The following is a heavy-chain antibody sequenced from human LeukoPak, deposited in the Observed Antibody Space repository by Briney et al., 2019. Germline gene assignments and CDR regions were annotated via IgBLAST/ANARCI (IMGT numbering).Heavy chain of an antibody. J-gene: IGHJ4*02. Sequence: PSETLSLTCPVSGGSISSGTYYWGWIRQPPGKGLEWIASMYYSGTTFYSPSLKSRVTISVDTSKNQLSLKLGSVTAADTAVYYCAKHPPRDGSAFEDWGQGTLVTVSS. CDR1: GGSISSGTYY. V-gene: IGHV4-39*01. CDR3: AKHPPRDGSAFED. CDR2: MYYSGTT.